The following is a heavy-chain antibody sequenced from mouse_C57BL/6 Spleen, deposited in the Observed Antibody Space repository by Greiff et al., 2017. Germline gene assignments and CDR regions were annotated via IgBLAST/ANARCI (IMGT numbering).Heavy chain of an antibody. J-gene: IGHJ2*01. D-gene: IGHD3-2*02. Sequence: VQLQQPGAELVRPGTSVKLSCKASGYTFTSYWMHWVKQRPGQGLEWIGVIDPSDSYTNYNQKFKGKATLTVDTSSSTAYMQLSSLTSEDSAVYYCARSAQATTYFDYWGQGTTLTVSS. CDR2: IDPSDSYT. V-gene: IGHV1-59*01. CDR3: ARSAQATTYFDY. CDR1: GYTFTSYW.